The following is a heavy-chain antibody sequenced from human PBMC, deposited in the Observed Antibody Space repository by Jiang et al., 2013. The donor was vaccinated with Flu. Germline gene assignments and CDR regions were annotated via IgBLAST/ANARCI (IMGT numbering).Heavy chain of an antibody. CDR3: ARGFAGGGWATFDY. V-gene: IGHV4-4*07. D-gene: IGHD6-19*01. J-gene: IGHJ4*02. CDR2: IYTSGST. CDR1: GGSISSYY. Sequence: GSGLVKPSETLSLTCTVSGGSISSYYWSWIRQPAGKGLEWIGRIYTSGSTNYNPSLKSRVTMSVDTSKNQFSLKLSSVTAADTAVYYCARGFAGGGWATFDYWGQGTLVTVSS.